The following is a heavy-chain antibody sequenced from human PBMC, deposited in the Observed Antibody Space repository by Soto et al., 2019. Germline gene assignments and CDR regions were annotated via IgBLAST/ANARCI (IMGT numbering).Heavy chain of an antibody. D-gene: IGHD1-1*01. CDR3: TRSTPQAGSYVQIFDY. CDR2: IIPFFGTA. V-gene: IGHV1-69*06. CDR1: GGPFSRHA. J-gene: IGHJ4*02. Sequence: QVQLVQSGSEVKKPGSSVQVSCKAAGGPFSRHAISWVRQAPGQGLEWMGGIIPFFGTANYAKKFQGRLTVTAKKVTSTAYMELTSLISEDTAIYYCTRSTPQAGSYVQIFDYWGQGALVTVSS.